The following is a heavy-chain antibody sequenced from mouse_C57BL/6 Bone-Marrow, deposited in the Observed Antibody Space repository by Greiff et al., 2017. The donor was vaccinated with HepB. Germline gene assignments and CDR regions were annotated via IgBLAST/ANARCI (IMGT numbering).Heavy chain of an antibody. CDR1: GYTFTSYW. V-gene: IGHV1-53*01. J-gene: IGHJ4*01. Sequence: QVHVKQPGTELVKPGASVKLSCKASGYTFTSYWMHWVKQRPGQGLEWIGNINPSNGGTNYNEKFKSKATLTVDKSSSTAYMQLSSLTSEDSAVYYCARPITTVARMDYWGQGTSVTVSS. CDR3: ARPITTVARMDY. CDR2: INPSNGGT. D-gene: IGHD1-1*01.